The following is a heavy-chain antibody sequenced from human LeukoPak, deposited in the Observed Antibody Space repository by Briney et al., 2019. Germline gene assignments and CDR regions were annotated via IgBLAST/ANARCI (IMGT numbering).Heavy chain of an antibody. CDR2: ISASGGNT. CDR3: AKDAAGPEY. V-gene: IGHV3-23*01. J-gene: IGHJ4*02. D-gene: IGHD6-13*01. Sequence: GGSLRLSCAAAGFTFSSYAMTWVRQAPGTGLEWVSLISASGGNTYYADSVKGRFTISRDNSKNTLSLQMNSLRAEDTAVYYCAKDAAGPEYWGQGTLVTVSS. CDR1: GFTFSSYA.